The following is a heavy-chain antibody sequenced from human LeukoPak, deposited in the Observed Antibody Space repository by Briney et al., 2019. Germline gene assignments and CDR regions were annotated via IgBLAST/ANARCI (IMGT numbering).Heavy chain of an antibody. V-gene: IGHV3-23*01. D-gene: IGHD3-10*01. Sequence: GGSLRLSCAASGFTFSSYAMSWVRQAPGKGLEWDSAISGSGGSTYYADSVKGRFTISRDNSKDTLYLQMNSLRAEDTAVYYCAKGVARGSGLYYYYGMDVWGQGTTVTVSS. CDR2: ISGSGGST. CDR3: AKGVARGSGLYYYYGMDV. CDR1: GFTFSSYA. J-gene: IGHJ6*02.